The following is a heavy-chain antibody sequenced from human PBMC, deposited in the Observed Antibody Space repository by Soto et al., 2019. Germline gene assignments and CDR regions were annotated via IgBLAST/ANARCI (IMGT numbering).Heavy chain of an antibody. D-gene: IGHD6-13*01. V-gene: IGHV1-46*01. J-gene: IGHJ4*02. CDR1: GYIFTNYY. CDR2: INPLPTSGST. CDR3: ARDLAAAAY. Sequence: QVQLVQSGAEVKKPGASVKVSCKASGYIFTNYYIHWVRQAPGQGLEWMAIINPLPTSGSTNYAQEFQGRVTVTRDTSTSTVYMELNSLRSDDTAIYYWARDLAAAAYWGQGTLVTVSS.